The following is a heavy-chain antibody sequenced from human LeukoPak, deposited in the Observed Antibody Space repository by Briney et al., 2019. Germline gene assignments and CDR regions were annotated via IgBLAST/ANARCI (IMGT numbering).Heavy chain of an antibody. Sequence: PGGSLRLSCAASGFTFSSYGMHWVRQAPGKGLEWVAFIRYDGSNKYYADSVKGRFTISRDNSKNTLYLQMNSLRAEDTAVYYCAKDPQHFSYGDYEFSFDYWGQGTLVTVSS. CDR3: AKDPQHFSYGDYEFSFDY. J-gene: IGHJ4*02. D-gene: IGHD4-17*01. V-gene: IGHV3-30*02. CDR2: IRYDGSNK. CDR1: GFTFSSYG.